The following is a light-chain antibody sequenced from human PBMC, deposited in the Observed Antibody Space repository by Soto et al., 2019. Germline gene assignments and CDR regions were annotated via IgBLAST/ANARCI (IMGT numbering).Light chain of an antibody. V-gene: IGKV3-20*01. CDR1: QSVSSSY. CDR3: QQYDSSPKT. J-gene: IGKJ1*01. CDR2: GAS. Sequence: EIVLTQSPGTLSLSPGERATLSCRDSQSVSSSYLAWYQQKPGQAPRLLIYGASSRATGIPDTFSGSGSGTDFTLTISRLEPEDFAVYYCQQYDSSPKTFGQGTKVEIK.